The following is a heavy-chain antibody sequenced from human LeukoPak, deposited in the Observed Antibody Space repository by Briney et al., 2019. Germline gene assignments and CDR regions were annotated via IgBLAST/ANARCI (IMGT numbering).Heavy chain of an antibody. V-gene: IGHV4-39*07. D-gene: IGHD2/OR15-2a*01. CDR3: ARKTVALLPQSKRFVFLIDP. CDR1: GGSISSSSYY. Sequence: SETLSLTCTVSGGSISSSSYYWGWIRQPPGKGLEWIGSIYYSGSTYYNPSLKSRVTISVDTSKNQFSLKLSSVTAADTAVYYCARKTVALLPQSKRFVFLIDPWGQGTLVTVSS. CDR2: IYYSGST. J-gene: IGHJ5*02.